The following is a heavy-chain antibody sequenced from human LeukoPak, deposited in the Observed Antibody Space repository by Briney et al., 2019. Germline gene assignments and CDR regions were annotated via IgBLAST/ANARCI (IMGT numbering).Heavy chain of an antibody. Sequence: SQTLSLTCTVSGGSISSGSYYWSWIRQPAGKGLEWIGRIYTSGSTNYNPSLKSRVTISVDTSKNQFSLKLSSVTAADTAVYYCAREVFGVVIQWRWFDPWDQGTLVTVSS. V-gene: IGHV4-61*02. CDR3: AREVFGVVIQWRWFDP. CDR2: IYTSGST. D-gene: IGHD3-3*01. CDR1: GGSISSGSYY. J-gene: IGHJ5*02.